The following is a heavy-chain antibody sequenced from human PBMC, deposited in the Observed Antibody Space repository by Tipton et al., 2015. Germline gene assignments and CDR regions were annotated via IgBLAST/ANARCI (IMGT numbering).Heavy chain of an antibody. CDR1: GFTFSSYS. V-gene: IGHV3-21*01. CDR3: ARTKYCSGGSCKYYGMDV. Sequence: GSLRLSCAASGFTFSSYSMNWVRQAPGKGLEWVSSISSSSSYIYYADSVKGRFTISRDNAKNSLYLQMNSLRAEDTAVYYCARTKYCSGGSCKYYGMDVWGQGTTVTVSS. D-gene: IGHD2-15*01. J-gene: IGHJ6*02. CDR2: ISSSSSYI.